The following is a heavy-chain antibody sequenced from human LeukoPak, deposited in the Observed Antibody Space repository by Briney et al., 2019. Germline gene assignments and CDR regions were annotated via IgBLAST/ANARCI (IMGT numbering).Heavy chain of an antibody. Sequence: SETLSLTCSVSDGSINSYYWSWIRQPAGKGLEWIGYIHSSGATHYNPSLKSRVTTPLDTSKNQFSLKLSSVTAADTDVYYCARLGSYSDHWGQGTLVTVSS. D-gene: IGHD1-26*01. CDR3: ARLGSYSDH. CDR2: IHSSGAT. CDR1: DGSINSYY. V-gene: IGHV4-4*09. J-gene: IGHJ5*02.